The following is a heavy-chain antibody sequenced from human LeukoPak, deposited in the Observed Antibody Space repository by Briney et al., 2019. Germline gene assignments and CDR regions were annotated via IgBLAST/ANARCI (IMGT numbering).Heavy chain of an antibody. J-gene: IGHJ4*02. V-gene: IGHV4-59*08. CDR2: VYSDETT. Sequence: PSETLPLTCTVSGGSISGYFWSWIRQPPGKGLEWLGYVYSDETTNYSPSLRSRITISIDTSKNQFSLNLRSVTAADTAVYYCARNGMHGYSGLDFWGQGTLVTVSS. D-gene: IGHD5-12*01. CDR1: GGSISGYF. CDR3: ARNGMHGYSGLDF.